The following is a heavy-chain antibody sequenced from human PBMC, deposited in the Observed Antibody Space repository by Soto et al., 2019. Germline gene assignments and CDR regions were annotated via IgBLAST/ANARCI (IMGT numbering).Heavy chain of an antibody. V-gene: IGHV3-23*01. D-gene: IGHD3-16*01. CDR2: ITGNSARI. Sequence: GGSLRLSCAASGFNFSDYAMSWVRRAPGKGLEWVSCITGNSARIYYADSVKGRFSISRDNSKNTLYLQMDTLRAEDTAVYYCAKNGDFDYDAFDVWGQGTVVTVSS. J-gene: IGHJ3*01. CDR1: GFNFSDYA. CDR3: AKNGDFDYDAFDV.